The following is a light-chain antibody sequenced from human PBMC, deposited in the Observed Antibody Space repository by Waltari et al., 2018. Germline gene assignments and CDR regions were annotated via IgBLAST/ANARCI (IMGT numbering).Light chain of an antibody. Sequence: SSDLTQDPSVSVALGQTVRITCQGDSLRRYSASWYQQRPGQAPILVLYGPGNRPSGIPDRFSGSTSGNTASLTITGAQAEDEADYYCHSRETFSTRLFGGGTRLTV. CDR3: HSRETFSTRL. CDR1: SLRRYS. CDR2: GPG. J-gene: IGLJ2*01. V-gene: IGLV3-19*01.